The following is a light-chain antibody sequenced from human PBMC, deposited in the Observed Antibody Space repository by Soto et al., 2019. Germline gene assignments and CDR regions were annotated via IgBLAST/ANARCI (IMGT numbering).Light chain of an antibody. J-gene: IGLJ2*01. V-gene: IGLV1-47*01. CDR3: AVWDNSLNGVA. CDR2: RND. CDR1: NSNMGRNY. Sequence: QSVLTQTPSASGTPGQRITISCSGSNSNMGRNYVYWYQQVPGTAPKLLMYRNDVRPSGVPDRFTGSKSGTSASLAISGLRSEDVADYYCAVWDNSLNGVAFGGGTKLTVL.